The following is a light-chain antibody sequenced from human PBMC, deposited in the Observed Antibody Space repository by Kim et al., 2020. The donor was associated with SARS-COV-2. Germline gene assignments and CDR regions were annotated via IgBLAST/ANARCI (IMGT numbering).Light chain of an antibody. CDR1: NSDVGGQNY. J-gene: IGLJ1*01. CDR3: SSYTSSNSYV. V-gene: IGLV2-14*03. CDR2: AVS. Sequence: GPAITIPCAGTNSDVGGQNYVSWYQQHPGKAPKLMIHAVSNRPSGVSNRFSGSKSGNTASLTISGLQAEDEADYYCSSYTSSNSYVFGTGTKVTVL.